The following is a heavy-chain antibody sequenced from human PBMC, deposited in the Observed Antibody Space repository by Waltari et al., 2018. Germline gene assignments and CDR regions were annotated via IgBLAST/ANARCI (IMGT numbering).Heavy chain of an antibody. CDR1: GFTFSSYS. D-gene: IGHD6-19*01. Sequence: EVQLVESGGGLVQPGGSLRLSCAASGFTFSSYSMNWVRQAPGKGLEWVSYISSSSSTIYYADSVKGRFTISRDNAKNSLYLQMNSLRAEDTAVYYCASGSEGAVAGLAPPDYWGQGTLVTVSS. J-gene: IGHJ4*02. V-gene: IGHV3-48*01. CDR2: ISSSSSTI. CDR3: ASGSEGAVAGLAPPDY.